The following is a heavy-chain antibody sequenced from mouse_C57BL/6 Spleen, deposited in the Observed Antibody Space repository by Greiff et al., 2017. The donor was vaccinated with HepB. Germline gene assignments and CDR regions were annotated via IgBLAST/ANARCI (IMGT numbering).Heavy chain of an antibody. CDR2: ISSGSSTI. CDR3: ARVSFVDAMDY. D-gene: IGHD6-2*01. CDR1: GFTFSDYG. J-gene: IGHJ4*01. V-gene: IGHV5-17*01. Sequence: EVKLVESGGGLVKPGGSLKLSCAASGFTFSDYGMHWVRQAPEKGLEWVAYISSGSSTIYYADTVKGRFTISRDNAKNTLFLQMTSLRSEDTAMYYCARVSFVDAMDYWGQGTSVTVSS.